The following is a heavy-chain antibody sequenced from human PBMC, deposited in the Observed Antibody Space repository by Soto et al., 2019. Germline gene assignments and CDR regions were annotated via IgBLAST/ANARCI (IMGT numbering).Heavy chain of an antibody. D-gene: IGHD3-22*01. CDR1: GYTFTTYY. CDR2: INPSGGST. CDR3: ARDDSSGNYIPSS. Sequence: QVQLVQSGAEVKKPGASVKVSCKASGYTFTTYYMHWVRQAPGQGLEWMGIINPSGGSTRYAQKFQGRVTMTRDTSTSTVYMELSSLKSEDTAVYYCARDDSSGNYIPSSWGQGTLVTVAS. J-gene: IGHJ4*02. V-gene: IGHV1-46*01.